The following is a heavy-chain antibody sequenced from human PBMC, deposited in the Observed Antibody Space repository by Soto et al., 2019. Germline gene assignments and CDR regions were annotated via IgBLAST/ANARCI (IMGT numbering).Heavy chain of an antibody. D-gene: IGHD2-2*02. CDR1: GFTFDDYA. J-gene: IGHJ6*02. Sequence: GGSLRLSCAASGFTFDDYAMHWVRQAPGKGLEWVSGISWNSGSIGYADSVKGRFTISRDNAKNSLYLQMNSLRAEDTALYYCAHLGVVVVPAAIPDLYYYYGMDVWGQGTTVTVSS. CDR3: AHLGVVVVPAAIPDLYYYYGMDV. CDR2: ISWNSGSI. V-gene: IGHV3-9*01.